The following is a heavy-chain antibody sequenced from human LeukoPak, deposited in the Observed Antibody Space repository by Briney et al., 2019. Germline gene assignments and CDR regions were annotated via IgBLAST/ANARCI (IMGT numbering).Heavy chain of an antibody. D-gene: IGHD7-27*01. J-gene: IGHJ4*02. V-gene: IGHV1-2*02. CDR1: GYPFTGYY. Sequence: ASVKVSCKASGYPFTGYYLHWVRQAPGQGLEWMGWINPNSGGTNYAQNFQGRVTMTRDTSIITAYRERSRLRSDDTAVYYCASVVANGGYWGQGTLVTVS. CDR2: INPNSGGT. CDR3: ASVVANGGY.